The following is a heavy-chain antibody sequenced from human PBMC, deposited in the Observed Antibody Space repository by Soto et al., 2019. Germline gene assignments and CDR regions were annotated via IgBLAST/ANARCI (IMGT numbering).Heavy chain of an antibody. Sequence: PETLSLTCAVYGGSFSGYYWSWIRQLPGKGLEWIGDINHSGSTNYNPSLKRRATISVATSKNPFSLQLTSLTAADTAVYYCARGLLSFGELFFVRRYYYGMAVWGKGTTVTVS. CDR2: INHSGST. CDR1: GGSFSGYY. CDR3: ARGLLSFGELFFVRRYYYGMAV. D-gene: IGHD3-10*01. V-gene: IGHV4-34*01. J-gene: IGHJ6*04.